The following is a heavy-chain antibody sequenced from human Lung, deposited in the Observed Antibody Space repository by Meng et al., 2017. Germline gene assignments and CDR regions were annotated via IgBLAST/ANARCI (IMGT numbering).Heavy chain of an antibody. CDR3: AKDYGQWLLDAFDI. D-gene: IGHD6-19*01. Sequence: SLKISCAASGFTFDDYAMHWVRQAPGKGLEWVSGISWNSGSIGYADSVKGRFTISRDNAKNSLYLQMNSLRAEDMAVYYCAKDYGQWLLDAFDIWGQGTMVTVSS. V-gene: IGHV3-9*03. CDR2: ISWNSGSI. CDR1: GFTFDDYA. J-gene: IGHJ3*02.